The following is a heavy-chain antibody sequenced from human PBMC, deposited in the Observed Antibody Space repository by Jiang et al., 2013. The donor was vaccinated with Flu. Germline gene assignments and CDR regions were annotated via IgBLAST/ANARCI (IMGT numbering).Heavy chain of an antibody. V-gene: IGHV1-69*06. Sequence: SGAEVKKPGSSVKVSCKASGGTFSSYAISWVRQAPGQGLEWMGGIIPIFGTANYAQKFQGRVTITADKSTSTAYMELSSLRSEDTAVYYCARRYCSSTSCYSYGMDVWGQGTTVTGLL. CDR2: IIPIFGTA. CDR3: ARRYCSSTSCYSYGMDV. J-gene: IGHJ6*02. D-gene: IGHD2-2*02. CDR1: GGTFSSYA.